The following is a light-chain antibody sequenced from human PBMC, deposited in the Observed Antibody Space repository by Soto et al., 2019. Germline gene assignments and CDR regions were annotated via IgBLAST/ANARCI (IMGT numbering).Light chain of an antibody. V-gene: IGKV3-15*01. CDR1: QSVRNN. Sequence: IDMTQSPATLSVSPGDRATLSCRASQSVRNNLAWYQRRPGQAPRLLIYGASTRATGIPARFSGSGSGTDFTLTISSLQSEDFAVYYCQQYNDWPPWTFGQGTKVDIK. CDR2: GAS. J-gene: IGKJ1*01. CDR3: QQYNDWPPWT.